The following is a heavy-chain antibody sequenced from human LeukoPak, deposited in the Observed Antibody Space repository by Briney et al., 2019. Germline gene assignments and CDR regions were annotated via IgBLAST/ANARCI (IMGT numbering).Heavy chain of an antibody. CDR1: GFTFSSYA. Sequence: GGSLRLSCAASGFTFSSYAMSWVRQAPGKGLEWVSAISGSGGSTYYADSVKGRFTISRDNSKNTLYLQMNSLRAEDTAVYYCAIGDCSGGSCYPNFDYWGQGTLVTVSS. J-gene: IGHJ4*02. CDR3: AIGDCSGGSCYPNFDY. D-gene: IGHD2-15*01. V-gene: IGHV3-23*01. CDR2: ISGSGGST.